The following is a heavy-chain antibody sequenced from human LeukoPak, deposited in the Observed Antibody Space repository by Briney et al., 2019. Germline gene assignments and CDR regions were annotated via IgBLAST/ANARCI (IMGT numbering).Heavy chain of an antibody. V-gene: IGHV4-38-2*02. CDR2: IYHSGST. D-gene: IGHD2-2*02. CDR3: ARIVVPAAILNWFDP. Sequence: PSETLSLTCTFSGYSISSGYYWGWIRQPPGKGLEWIGSIYHSGSTYYNPSLKSRVTISVDTSKNQFSLKLSSVTAADTAVYYCARIVVPAAILNWFDPWGQGTLVTVSS. J-gene: IGHJ5*02. CDR1: GYSISSGYY.